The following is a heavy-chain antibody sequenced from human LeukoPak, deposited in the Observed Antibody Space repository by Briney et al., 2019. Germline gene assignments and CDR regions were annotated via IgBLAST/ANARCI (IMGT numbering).Heavy chain of an antibody. D-gene: IGHD6-19*01. Sequence: GSLRLSCAASGFTFSSYWMSWVRQAPGKGLEWVSSISSSSSYIYYADSVKGRFTISRDNAKNSLYLQMNSLRAEDTAVYYCARGERTYSSGAWSYYYYYYMDVWGKGTTVTISS. CDR3: ARGERTYSSGAWSYYYYYYMDV. CDR1: GFTFSSYW. CDR2: ISSSSSYI. V-gene: IGHV3-21*04. J-gene: IGHJ6*03.